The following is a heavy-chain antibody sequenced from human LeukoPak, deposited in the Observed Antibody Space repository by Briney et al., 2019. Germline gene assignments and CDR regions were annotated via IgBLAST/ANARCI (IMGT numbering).Heavy chain of an antibody. Sequence: SVKVSCKASGGTFSSYAISWVRQAPGQGLEGMGRIIPILGIANYAQKFQGRVTITADKSTSTAYMELSSLRSEDTAVYYCASSRYYDSSGPFDIWGQGTMVTVSS. CDR2: IIPILGIA. D-gene: IGHD3-22*01. CDR3: ASSRYYDSSGPFDI. V-gene: IGHV1-69*04. J-gene: IGHJ3*02. CDR1: GGTFSSYA.